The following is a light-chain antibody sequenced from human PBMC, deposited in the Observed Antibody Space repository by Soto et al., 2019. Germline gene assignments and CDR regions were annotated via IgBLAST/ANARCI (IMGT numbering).Light chain of an antibody. Sequence: QSVLTQPPSVSAAPGPKVTISCSGSSSNSGNNYVSWYQQLPGTDPKLLIYENNKRPSGIPDRFSGSKSGTSATLGITGLQTGDEADYYCGTWDSSLSVVVFGGGTKLTVL. CDR2: ENN. CDR1: SSNSGNNY. CDR3: GTWDSSLSVVV. J-gene: IGLJ2*01. V-gene: IGLV1-51*02.